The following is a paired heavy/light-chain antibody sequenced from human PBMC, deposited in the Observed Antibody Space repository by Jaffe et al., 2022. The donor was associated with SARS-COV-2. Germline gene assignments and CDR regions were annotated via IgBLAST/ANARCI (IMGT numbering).Heavy chain of an antibody. Sequence: QVHLQESGPGLVKPSETLSLTCIVSGDSISSNRHFWGWIRQPPGKGLEWIGNIFYSGSTYYNPSLRSRVTISADTSKNQFSLKVTSMTAADTAVYFCARAAMLRGIITGVDSWGQGTLVTVSS. J-gene: IGHJ5*01. CDR3: ARAAMLRGIITGVDS. CDR1: GDSISSNRHF. V-gene: IGHV4-39*01. D-gene: IGHD3-10*01. CDR2: IFYSGST.
Light chain of an antibody. CDR2: LGS. CDR1: QSLLQSDGYNY. Sequence: DIVMTQSPLSLPVTPGEPASISCRSSQSLLQSDGYNYLSWYLHKPGQPPHLLIYLGSNRASGVPDRFSGSGSGTEFTLKISRVEAEDVGVYFCMQALQTPTFGGGTKVEIK. CDR3: MQALQTPT. V-gene: IGKV2-28*01. J-gene: IGKJ4*01.